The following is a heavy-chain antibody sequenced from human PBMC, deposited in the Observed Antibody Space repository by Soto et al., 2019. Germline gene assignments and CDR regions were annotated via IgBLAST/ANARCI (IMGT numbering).Heavy chain of an antibody. CDR3: TKNALLGVVAPPKWFDF. J-gene: IGHJ5*01. CDR1: GFTFSNST. D-gene: IGHD3-22*01. V-gene: IGHV3-23*01. CDR2: ISGSGGST. Sequence: GGSLRLSCAASGFTFSNSTMNWVRQAPGKGLEWVSAISGSGGSTYYADSVKGRFTISRDNSKNTLYVQMNSLRAEDTAVYYCTKNALLGVVAPPKWFDFRGQALLVTVS.